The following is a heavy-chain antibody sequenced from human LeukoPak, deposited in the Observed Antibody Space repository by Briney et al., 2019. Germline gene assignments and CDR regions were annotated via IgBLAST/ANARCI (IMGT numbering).Heavy chain of an antibody. CDR3: AKKGHWGIAVAGYFDY. J-gene: IGHJ4*02. CDR2: ISGSGGST. Sequence: GGSLRLSCAASGFTFSSYAMSWVRQAPGKGLEWVSAISGSGGSTYYADSVKGRFTISRDNSKNTMYLQMNSLRAEDTAVYYCAKKGHWGIAVAGYFDYWGQGTLVTVSS. CDR1: GFTFSSYA. D-gene: IGHD6-19*01. V-gene: IGHV3-23*01.